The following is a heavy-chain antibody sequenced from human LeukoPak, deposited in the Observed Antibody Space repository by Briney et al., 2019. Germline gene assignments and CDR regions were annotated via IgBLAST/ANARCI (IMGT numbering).Heavy chain of an antibody. V-gene: IGHV1-46*01. CDR3: ARGDTGTTRGYYYYMDV. D-gene: IGHD1-1*01. Sequence: VASVKVSCKASGYTFTSYYMHRVRQAPGQGLEWMGIINPSGGSTSYAQKFQGRVTMTRDTSISTAYMELSRLRSDDTAVYYCARGDTGTTRGYYYYMDVWGKGTTVTISS. J-gene: IGHJ6*03. CDR1: GYTFTSYY. CDR2: INPSGGST.